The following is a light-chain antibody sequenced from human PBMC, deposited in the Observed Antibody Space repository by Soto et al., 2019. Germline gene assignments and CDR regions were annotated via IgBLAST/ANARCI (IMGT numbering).Light chain of an antibody. CDR2: GAS. V-gene: IGKV3-20*01. Sequence: IVLTQSPGTLSLSPGERATLSCRASQSVSSNYLAWYQQKPGQAPRLLIYGASSRATGIPDRFSGSGSGTDFTLTIIRLEPEDFAVYYCQQYGSSPLTFGGGTKVEIK. CDR3: QQYGSSPLT. CDR1: QSVSSNY. J-gene: IGKJ4*01.